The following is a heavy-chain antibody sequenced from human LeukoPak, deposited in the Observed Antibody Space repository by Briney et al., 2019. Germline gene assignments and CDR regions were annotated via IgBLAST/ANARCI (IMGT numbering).Heavy chain of an antibody. CDR3: ARVLSGRGSLYSYYYYMDV. J-gene: IGHJ6*03. CDR1: EFTFGSYA. D-gene: IGHD3-10*01. CDR2: ISGSGGST. V-gene: IGHV3-23*01. Sequence: GGSLRLSCAASEFTFGSYAMNWVRQAPGKGLEWVSAISGSGGSTYYADSVKGRFTISRDNSKNTLYLQMNSLRAEDTAVYYCARVLSGRGSLYSYYYYMDVWGKGTTVTISS.